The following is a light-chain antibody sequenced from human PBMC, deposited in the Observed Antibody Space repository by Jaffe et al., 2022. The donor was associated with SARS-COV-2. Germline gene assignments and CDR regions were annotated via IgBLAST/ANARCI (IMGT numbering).Light chain of an antibody. CDR1: QSVTSSY. CDR3: QQYGSPPVT. V-gene: IGKV3-20*01. Sequence: EIVLTQSPGTLSLSPGERATLSCRASQSVTSSYLAWYQQKPGQAPRLLIYGASNRATGIPDRFSGSGSGTDFTLAISRLEPEDFAVYYCQQYGSPPVTFGGGTKVEIK. CDR2: GAS. J-gene: IGKJ4*01.